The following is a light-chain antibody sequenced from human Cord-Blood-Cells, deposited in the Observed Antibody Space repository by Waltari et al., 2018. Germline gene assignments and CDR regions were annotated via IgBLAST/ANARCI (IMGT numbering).Light chain of an antibody. CDR3: QQYDNLPPMYT. J-gene: IGKJ2*01. V-gene: IGKV1-33*01. Sequence: EIQMTKCPSPLSASVGERVNITCQASQAIINYLKWYQQKPGKSPKLLIYYASNLETGVPSRFSGSGSVTDFTFSIRSLQPEDIATYYCQQYDNLPPMYTFGQGTKLEIK. CDR1: QAIINY. CDR2: YAS.